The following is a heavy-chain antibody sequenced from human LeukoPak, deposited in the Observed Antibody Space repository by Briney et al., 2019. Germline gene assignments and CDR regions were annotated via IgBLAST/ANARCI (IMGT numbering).Heavy chain of an antibody. D-gene: IGHD3-22*01. J-gene: IGHJ3*02. CDR3: ARAAARDSDITAYRPFDI. CDR2: MQEDGTEN. V-gene: IGHV3-7*01. Sequence: PGGSLRLSCAASEVTFREYWMSWIRQAPGKGLEGGAHMQEDGTENYSLVSVKGRFTISRHNPKNSLYLQMNSLRVEDTAVYYCARAAARDSDITAYRPFDIWGQGTMVTVSS. CDR1: EVTFREYW.